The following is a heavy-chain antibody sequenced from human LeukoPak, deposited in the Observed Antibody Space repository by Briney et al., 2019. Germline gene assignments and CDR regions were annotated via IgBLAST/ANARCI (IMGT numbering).Heavy chain of an antibody. V-gene: IGHV3-23*01. CDR2: ISGSGGST. CDR3: AKGQYYYDSSASFDY. D-gene: IGHD3-22*01. Sequence: GGSLRLSCAASGFTFSSYAMSWVRQAPGKGLEWVSAISGSGGSTYYADSVKGRFTISRDNSKNTLYLQMNSLGAEDTAVYYCAKGQYYYDSSASFDYWGQGTLVTVSS. J-gene: IGHJ4*02. CDR1: GFTFSSYA.